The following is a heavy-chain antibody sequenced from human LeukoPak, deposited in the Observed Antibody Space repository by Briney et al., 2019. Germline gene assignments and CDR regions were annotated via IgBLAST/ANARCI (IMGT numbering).Heavy chain of an antibody. CDR2: IYYSGST. CDR3: ARDPLGYNWFDP. V-gene: IGHV4-59*01. Sequence: SETLSLTCTVSGGSISGYYWSWIRQPPGKGLEWIGYIYYSGSTNYNPSLKSRVTISVDTSQNQFSLKLSSVTAADTAVYYCARDPLGYNWFDPWGQGTLVTVSS. CDR1: GGSISGYY. D-gene: IGHD3-16*01. J-gene: IGHJ5*02.